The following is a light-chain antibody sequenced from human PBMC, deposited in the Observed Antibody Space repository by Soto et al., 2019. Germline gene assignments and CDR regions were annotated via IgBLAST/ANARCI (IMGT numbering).Light chain of an antibody. CDR3: CSYAGSSTVV. V-gene: IGLV2-23*02. CDR1: SSDVGSYNL. J-gene: IGLJ2*01. Sequence: QSALTQPASVSGSPGQSITISCTGTSSDVGSYNLVSWYQQHPGKAPNLMIYEVSKRPSGVSNRFSGSKSDNTASLTISGLQAEDEGDYYCCSYAGSSTVVFGGGTKLTVL. CDR2: EVS.